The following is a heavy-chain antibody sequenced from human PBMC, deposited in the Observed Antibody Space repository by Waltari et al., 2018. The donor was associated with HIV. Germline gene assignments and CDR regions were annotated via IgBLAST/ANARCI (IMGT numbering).Heavy chain of an antibody. Sequence: QVQLVQSGSELKQPGASVKVSCKASGYIFIKYAMNWVRQAPGQGLEWMGWINTITGNPTYAQGFTGRFVFSLDTSVSTAYLQISSLKPEDTAVYYCAKLGNYNWLDPWGQGTLVTVSS. D-gene: IGHD7-27*01. V-gene: IGHV7-4-1*02. CDR2: INTITGNP. CDR1: GYIFIKYA. J-gene: IGHJ5*02. CDR3: AKLGNYNWLDP.